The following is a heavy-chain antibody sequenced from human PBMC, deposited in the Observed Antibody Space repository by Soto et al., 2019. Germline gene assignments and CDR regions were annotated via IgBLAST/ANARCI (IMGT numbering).Heavy chain of an antibody. J-gene: IGHJ4*02. CDR1: GGSISSGGYS. CDR2: TYHTGTA. V-gene: IGHV4-30-2*03. Sequence: PSETLSLTCAVSGGSISSGGYSWTWIRQPPGKGLEWVGHTYHTGTAYYNPSLKSRVTISVDTSKNQFSLKLSSVTAADTAVYYCANYYGSGSYDYWGQGTLVTVSS. D-gene: IGHD3-10*01. CDR3: ANYYGSGSYDY.